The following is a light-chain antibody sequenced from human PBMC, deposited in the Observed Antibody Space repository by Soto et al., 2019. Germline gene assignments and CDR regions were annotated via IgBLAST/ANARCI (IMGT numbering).Light chain of an antibody. CDR3: MQGTHWPIT. V-gene: IGKV2-30*02. CDR1: HSLVHSDGSAY. J-gene: IGKJ5*01. CDR2: KVS. Sequence: EVVMTQSPLSLPVTLGQPASISCRSNHSLVHSDGSAYFSWFQQRPGRSPRRLIYKVSNRDSGVPARFSGSGSGTDFALKISRVEAEDVGVYYCMQGTHWPITFGQGTRLDIK.